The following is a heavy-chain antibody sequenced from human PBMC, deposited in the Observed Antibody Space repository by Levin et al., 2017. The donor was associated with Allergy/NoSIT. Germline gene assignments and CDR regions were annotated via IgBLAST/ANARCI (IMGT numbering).Heavy chain of an antibody. CDR1: GFTFSSYG. D-gene: IGHD2-21*01. CDR3: ARARGAFPNDAFDI. CDR2: IWYDGSNK. Sequence: GESLKISCAASGFTFSSYGMHWVRQAPGKGLEWVAVIWYDGSNKYYADSVKGRFTISRDNSKNTLYLQMNSLRAEDTAVYYCARARGAFPNDAFDIWGQGTMVTVSS. V-gene: IGHV3-33*01. J-gene: IGHJ3*02.